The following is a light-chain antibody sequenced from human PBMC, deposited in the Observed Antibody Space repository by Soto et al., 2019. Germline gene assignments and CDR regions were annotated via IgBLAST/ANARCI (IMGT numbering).Light chain of an antibody. J-gene: IGLJ2*01. CDR3: QSYDSSLSGVV. V-gene: IGLV1-40*01. CDR1: SSNIGARYD. Sequence: QSVLTQPPSVSGAPGQRVTISCTGSSSNIGARYDVHWFQQLPGTAPKLLIYGNSNRPSGVPDRFSGSRSGTSASLAITGLQAGDEADYYCQSYDSSLSGVVFGGGTKLTVL. CDR2: GNS.